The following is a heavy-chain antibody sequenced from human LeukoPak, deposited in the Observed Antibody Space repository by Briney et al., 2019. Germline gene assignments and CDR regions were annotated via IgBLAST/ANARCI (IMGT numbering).Heavy chain of an antibody. CDR2: IGTAGDT. J-gene: IGHJ4*02. Sequence: GGSLRLSCAASGFTFSSYDMNWVRQATGKGLEWVSAIGTAGDTYYPGSVKGRFTISRENAKNSLYLQMNSLRAGDTAVYYCAREYRSSSGRAFDYWGQGTLVTVSS. D-gene: IGHD6-6*01. CDR1: GFTFSSYD. V-gene: IGHV3-13*01. CDR3: AREYRSSSGRAFDY.